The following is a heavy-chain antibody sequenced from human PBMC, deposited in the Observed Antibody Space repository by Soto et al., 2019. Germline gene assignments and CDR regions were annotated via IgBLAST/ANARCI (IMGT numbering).Heavy chain of an antibody. Sequence: LSLSCAASGFPFSRYDMHWVRQAPGKGLEWVAVLWFDGSNEYYADSVQGRFTISRDNSKNTLYLQMDSLRAEDTAVYCCAKVLYASESFDSEEAPYGMDVWGQGTTVTVSS. CDR2: LWFDGSNE. J-gene: IGHJ6*02. V-gene: IGHV3-33*06. CDR3: AKVLYASESFDSEEAPYGMDV. D-gene: IGHD3-10*01. CDR1: GFPFSRYD.